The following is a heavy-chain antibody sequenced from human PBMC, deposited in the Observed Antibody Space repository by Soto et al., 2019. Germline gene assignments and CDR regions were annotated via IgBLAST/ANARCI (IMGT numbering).Heavy chain of an antibody. V-gene: IGHV3-48*01. CDR3: ARTYYDDAFDI. CDR1: GFTFSSYS. J-gene: IGHJ3*02. CDR2: ISSSSSTI. D-gene: IGHD3-3*01. Sequence: PGGSLRLSCAASGFTFSSYSMNWVRQAPGKGLEWVSYISSSSSTIYYADSVKGRFTISRDNAKNSLYLQMNSLRAEDTAVYYCARTYYDDAFDIWGQGTMVTVSS.